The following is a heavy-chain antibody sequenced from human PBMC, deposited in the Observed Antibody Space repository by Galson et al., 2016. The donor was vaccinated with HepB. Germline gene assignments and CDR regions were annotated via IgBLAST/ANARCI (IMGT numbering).Heavy chain of an antibody. CDR1: GYTFTGYY. CDR2: INPNTGGT. J-gene: IGHJ2*01. CDR3: ARENHGSGVLGDFDL. V-gene: IGHV1-2*02. Sequence: SVKVSCKPSGYTFTGYYMHWVRQAPGQGLEWMGWINPNTGGTNYAQKFQGRVTMTRDTSIDTAYMELRWLRSDDTAVYYCARENHGSGVLGDFDLWGRGTLVTVSS. D-gene: IGHD3-10*01.